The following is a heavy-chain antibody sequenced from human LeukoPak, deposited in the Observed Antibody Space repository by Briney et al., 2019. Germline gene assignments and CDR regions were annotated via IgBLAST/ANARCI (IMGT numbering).Heavy chain of an antibody. CDR1: GFTFSSYA. Sequence: GGSLRLSCAASGFTFSSYAMSWVRQAPWKGLEWLAAISGSGATTFYADSVKGRFTISRDNSKNTVYLQMNSLRAEDTAVYSCARGGRDTSGYVDWGQGTLVTVSS. V-gene: IGHV3-23*01. CDR3: ARGGRDTSGYVD. CDR2: ISGSGATT. D-gene: IGHD3-22*01. J-gene: IGHJ4*02.